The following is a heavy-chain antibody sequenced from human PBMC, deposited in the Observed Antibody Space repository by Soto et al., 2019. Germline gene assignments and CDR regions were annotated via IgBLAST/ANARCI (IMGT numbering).Heavy chain of an antibody. D-gene: IGHD2-15*01. V-gene: IGHV3-23*01. CDR3: AKSKGSGYYYYYGMDV. Sequence: GGSLRLSCAASGFTFSSYAMSWVRQAPGKGLEWVSAISGSGGSTYYADSEKGRFTISRDNSKNTLYLQMNSLRAEDTAVYYCAKSKGSGYYYYYGMDVWGQGTTVTVSS. CDR2: ISGSGGST. CDR1: GFTFSSYA. J-gene: IGHJ6*02.